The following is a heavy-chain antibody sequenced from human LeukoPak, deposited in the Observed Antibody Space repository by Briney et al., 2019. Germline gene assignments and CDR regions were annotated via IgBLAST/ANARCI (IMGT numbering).Heavy chain of an antibody. CDR3: ARELRYCSSTSCYTLYYYYGMDV. CDR1: GGTFSSYA. J-gene: IGHJ6*02. Sequence: EASVKVSCKASGGTFSSYAISWVRQAPGQGLEWMGGIIPIFGTANYAQKFQGRVTITADESTSTAYMELSSLRSEDTAVYYCARELRYCSSTSCYTLYYYYGMDVWGQGTTVTVSS. D-gene: IGHD2-2*02. V-gene: IGHV1-69*01. CDR2: IIPIFGTA.